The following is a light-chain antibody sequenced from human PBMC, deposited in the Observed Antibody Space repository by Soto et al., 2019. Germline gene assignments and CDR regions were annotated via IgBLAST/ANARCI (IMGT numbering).Light chain of an antibody. Sequence: EIVMTQSPATLSVSPGERATLSCRASQSVGRNLAWYQQKPGQASRLLIYGASTRATGIPARFSGSGSGTEFTLTISSLQSEDFAIYSCQQYHHWPPLTFGGGTKVEIK. CDR2: GAS. V-gene: IGKV3-15*01. CDR1: QSVGRN. J-gene: IGKJ4*01. CDR3: QQYHHWPPLT.